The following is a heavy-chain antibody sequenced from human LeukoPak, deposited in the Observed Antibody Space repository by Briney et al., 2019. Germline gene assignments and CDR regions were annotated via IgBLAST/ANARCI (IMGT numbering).Heavy chain of an antibody. D-gene: IGHD6-19*01. CDR3: ARPETQYSSGLDGFDI. CDR1: GFTFSSYA. J-gene: IGHJ3*02. Sequence: PGRSLRLSCAASGFTFSSYAMHWVRQAPGKGLEWAAVISYDGSNAYYADSVKGRFTISRDNSKNTLYLQMNSLRTEDTAVYYCARPETQYSSGLDGFDIWGQGTMVTVSS. V-gene: IGHV3-30-3*01. CDR2: ISYDGSNA.